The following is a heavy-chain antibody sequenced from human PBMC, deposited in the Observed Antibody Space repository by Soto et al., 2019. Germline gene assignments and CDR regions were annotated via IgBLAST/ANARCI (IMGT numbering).Heavy chain of an antibody. CDR3: AAQSSYGDPMGY. D-gene: IGHD4-17*01. V-gene: IGHV4-31*03. CDR2: VFYSGST. Sequence: QVQLQESGPGLVKPSQTLSLTCSVSGRSITTDGYYWSWIRQHPGKGLEWIGFVFYSGSTSYNPSLKRRVDMSLDRSKNQFTLELRSMTAADTGLYYCAAQSSYGDPMGYWGQGTLVTGSS. CDR1: GRSITTDGYY. J-gene: IGHJ4*02.